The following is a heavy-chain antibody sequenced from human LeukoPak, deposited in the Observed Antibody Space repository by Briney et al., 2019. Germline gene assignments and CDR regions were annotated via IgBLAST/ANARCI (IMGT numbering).Heavy chain of an antibody. CDR2: ISYIGST. Sequence: SETLSLTCAVSDDSFSSHCWTWIRQPPGKGLEWIGYISYIGSTNYNPSLKSRVTISIDTSKNQFSLKLSSVTAADTVVYYCARDLVTVTKGFDIWGQGTMVSVSS. CDR1: DDSFSSHC. J-gene: IGHJ3*02. CDR3: ARDLVTVTKGFDI. V-gene: IGHV4-59*11. D-gene: IGHD4-17*01.